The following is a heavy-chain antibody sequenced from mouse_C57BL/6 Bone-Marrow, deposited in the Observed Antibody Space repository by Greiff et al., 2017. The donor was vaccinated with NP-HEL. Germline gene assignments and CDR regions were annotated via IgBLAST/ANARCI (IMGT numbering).Heavy chain of an antibody. CDR2: IRLKSDNYAT. CDR1: GFTFSNYW. D-gene: IGHD1-1*01. Sequence: EVMLVESGGGLVQPGGSMKLSCVASGFTFSNYWMNWVRQSPEKGLEWVAQIRLKSDNYATHYAESVKGRFTISRDDSKSSVYLQMNNLRAEDTGIYYCTGGITTVVAPYYAMDYWGQGTSVTVSS. V-gene: IGHV6-3*01. J-gene: IGHJ4*01. CDR3: TGGITTVVAPYYAMDY.